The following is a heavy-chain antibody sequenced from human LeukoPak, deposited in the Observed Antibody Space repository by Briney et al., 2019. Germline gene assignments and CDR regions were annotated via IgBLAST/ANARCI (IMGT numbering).Heavy chain of an antibody. CDR1: GFTFSSYA. CDR3: AKRIIMVRGVIITRYFDY. Sequence: GGSLRLSCAASGFTFSSYAVSWVRQAPGKGLEWVSAISGSGGSTYYADSVKGRFTISRDNSKNTLYLQMNSLRAEDTAVYYCAKRIIMVRGVIITRYFDYWGQGTLVTVSS. J-gene: IGHJ4*02. V-gene: IGHV3-23*01. CDR2: ISGSGGST. D-gene: IGHD3-10*01.